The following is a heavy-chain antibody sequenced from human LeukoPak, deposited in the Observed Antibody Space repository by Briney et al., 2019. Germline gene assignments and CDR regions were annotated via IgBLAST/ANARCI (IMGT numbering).Heavy chain of an antibody. CDR1: GFTFSAYA. CDR2: IKSTTDGGTT. J-gene: IGHJ4*02. Sequence: PGGSLRLSCAASGFTFSAYAIHWVRQAPGKGLEWVGRIKSTTDGGTTDYAAPVKGRFTISRDDSKNTLYLQMNSLKTEDTAVYYCTTYRQYAILQLWGQGTLVTVSS. V-gene: IGHV3-15*01. D-gene: IGHD2-8*01. CDR3: TTYRQYAILQL.